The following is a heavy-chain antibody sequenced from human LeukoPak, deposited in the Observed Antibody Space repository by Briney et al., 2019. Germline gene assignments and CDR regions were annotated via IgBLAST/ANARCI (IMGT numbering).Heavy chain of an antibody. CDR1: GGSISSGGHY. CDR3: AGTAVRGVTLDY. D-gene: IGHD3-10*01. CDR2: IYYSGST. J-gene: IGHJ4*02. V-gene: IGHV4-31*03. Sequence: SETLSLTCTVSGGSISSGGHYWSWIRQHPGKGLEWIGYIYYSGSTYYNPSLKSRVTISVDTSKNQFSLKLSSVTAADTAVYYCAGTAVRGVTLDYWGQGTLVTVSS.